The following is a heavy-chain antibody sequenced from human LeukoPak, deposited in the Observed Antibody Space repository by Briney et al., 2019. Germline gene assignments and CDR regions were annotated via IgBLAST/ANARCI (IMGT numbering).Heavy chain of an antibody. CDR2: ISGSGGST. D-gene: IGHD3-10*01. CDR3: AKDAVMVRGVIIILDY. Sequence: PGGSLRLSCAASGFTFSSYAMSWVRQAPGKGLEWVSAISGSGGSTYYADSVKGRFTISRDNSKNTLYLQMNSLGAEDTAVYYCAKDAVMVRGVIIILDYWGRGTLVTVSS. V-gene: IGHV3-23*01. CDR1: GFTFSSYA. J-gene: IGHJ4*02.